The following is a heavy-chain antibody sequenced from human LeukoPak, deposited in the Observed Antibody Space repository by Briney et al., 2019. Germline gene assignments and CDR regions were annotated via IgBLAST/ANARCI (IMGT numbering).Heavy chain of an antibody. CDR3: AKDQARGSSGWATPVDY. D-gene: IGHD6-19*01. CDR2: LSGSGGST. V-gene: IGHV3-23*01. CDR1: GFTFSSYA. J-gene: IGHJ4*02. Sequence: PGGSLRLSCAASGFTFSSYAMSWVRQAPGKGLDWVSALSGSGGSTYYADSVKGQFTISRDNSKNTLYLQMNSLRAEDTALYYCAKDQARGSSGWATPVDYWGQGTLVTVSS.